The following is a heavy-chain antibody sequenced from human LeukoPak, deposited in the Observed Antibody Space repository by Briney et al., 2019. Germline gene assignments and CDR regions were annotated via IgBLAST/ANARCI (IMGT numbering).Heavy chain of an antibody. CDR1: GSTVRSES. Sequence: PGGSLRLSCAVSGSTVRSESMNWVRQAPGKGLEWVSYISRSGTVIFYADSVRGRFTVSRDNAKKSLYLQLNSLRVDDTAVYYCVSSGHGGEWFFATWGQGTPVTVSS. V-gene: IGHV3-48*01. J-gene: IGHJ4*02. CDR2: ISRSGTVI. CDR3: VSSGHGGEWFFAT. D-gene: IGHD3-3*01.